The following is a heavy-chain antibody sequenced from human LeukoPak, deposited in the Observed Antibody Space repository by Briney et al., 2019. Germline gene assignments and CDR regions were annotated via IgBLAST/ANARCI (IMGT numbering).Heavy chain of an antibody. V-gene: IGHV1-24*01. J-gene: IGHJ4*02. D-gene: IGHD3-16*02. CDR2: FDPEDGET. CDR3: ATDLRDYVWGSYRRFDY. CDR1: GYTLTELS. Sequence: ASVKVSCKVSGYTLTELSMHWVRQAPGKGLEWMGGFDPEDGETIYAQKFQGRVTMTEDTSTDTAYMELSSLRSEDTAVYYCATDLRDYVWGSYRRFDYWSQGTLVTVSS.